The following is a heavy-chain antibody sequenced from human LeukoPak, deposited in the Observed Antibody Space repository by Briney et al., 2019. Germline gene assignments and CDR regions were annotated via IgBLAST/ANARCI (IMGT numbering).Heavy chain of an antibody. Sequence: PGGSLRLSCAASGFTFSSYAMSWVRQAPGKGLEWVSAISGSGGSTYYADSVKGRFTISRDNSKNTLYLQMNSLRAEDTAVYYCAGCSVEWNYFLHAFDIWGQGTMVTVSS. D-gene: IGHD1-7*01. CDR3: AGCSVEWNYFLHAFDI. CDR2: ISGSGGST. CDR1: GFTFSSYA. J-gene: IGHJ3*02. V-gene: IGHV3-23*01.